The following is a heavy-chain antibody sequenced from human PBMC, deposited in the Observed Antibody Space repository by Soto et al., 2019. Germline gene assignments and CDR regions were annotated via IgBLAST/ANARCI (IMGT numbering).Heavy chain of an antibody. CDR2: FDPEDGET. D-gene: IGHD6-19*01. CDR1: GYTLTELS. CDR3: ATGIAVGTHFDY. J-gene: IGHJ4*02. V-gene: IGHV1-24*01. Sequence: ASVKVSCKVSGYTLTELSMHWVRQAPGKGLEWMGGFDPEDGETIYAQKFQGRVTMTEDTSTDTAYMELSSLRSEDTAVYYCATGIAVGTHFDYWGQGTLVTVSS.